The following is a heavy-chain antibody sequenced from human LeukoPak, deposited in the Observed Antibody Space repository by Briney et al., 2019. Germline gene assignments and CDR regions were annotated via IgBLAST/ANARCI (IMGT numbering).Heavy chain of an antibody. CDR2: ISAYNGNT. V-gene: IGHV1-18*04. D-gene: IGHD3-10*01. Sequence: ASVKVSCKASGYTFTSYGISWVRQAPGQGLEWMGWISAYNGNTNYAQKLQGRVTMTTDTSTSTAYMELRSLRPDDTAVYYCAVDYGSGSYYTIDYWGQGTLVTVSS. J-gene: IGHJ4*02. CDR1: GYTFTSYG. CDR3: AVDYGSGSYYTIDY.